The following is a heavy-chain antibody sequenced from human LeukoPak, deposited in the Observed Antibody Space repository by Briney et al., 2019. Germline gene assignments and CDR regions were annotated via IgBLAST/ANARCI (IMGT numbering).Heavy chain of an antibody. J-gene: IGHJ4*02. CDR2: IWYDGSNK. CDR3: ARDRITVAGPVLYYFDY. V-gene: IGHV3-33*01. CDR1: GFTFSSYG. D-gene: IGHD6-19*01. Sequence: PGRSLRLSCAASGFTFSSYGMHWVRQAPGKGLEWVAVIWYDGSNKYYADSVKGRFTISRDNSKNTLYLQMNSLRAEDTAVYYCARDRITVAGPVLYYFDYWGQGTLVTVSS.